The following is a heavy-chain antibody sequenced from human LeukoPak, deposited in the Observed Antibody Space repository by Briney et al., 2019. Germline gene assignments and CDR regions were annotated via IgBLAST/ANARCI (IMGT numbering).Heavy chain of an antibody. J-gene: IGHJ6*02. Sequence: HGESLKISCKGSGYSFTSYWISWVRQMPGKGLEWMGRIDTSDSYTNYSPSFQGHVTISADTSISTAYLQWSSLKASDTAMYYCASSCSSTSCYAPVDYYYGMDVWGQGTTVTVSS. CDR1: GYSFTSYW. CDR3: ASSCSSTSCYAPVDYYYGMDV. D-gene: IGHD2-2*01. CDR2: IDTSDSYT. V-gene: IGHV5-10-1*01.